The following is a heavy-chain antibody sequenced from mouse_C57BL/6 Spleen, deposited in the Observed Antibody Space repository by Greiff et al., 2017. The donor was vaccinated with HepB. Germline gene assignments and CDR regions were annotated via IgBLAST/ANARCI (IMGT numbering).Heavy chain of an antibody. V-gene: IGHV1-75*01. CDR2: NFPGSGST. CDR1: GYTFTDYY. Sequence: VQLQQSGPELVKPGASVKISCKASGYTFTDYYITWVKQRPGQGLEWIGWNFPGSGSTYYNEKFQGKATLTVDKSSSTAYMLLSSLTSEDSAVYFCASRITTVVGDWFAYWGQGTLVTVSA. J-gene: IGHJ3*01. D-gene: IGHD1-1*01. CDR3: ASRITTVVGDWFAY.